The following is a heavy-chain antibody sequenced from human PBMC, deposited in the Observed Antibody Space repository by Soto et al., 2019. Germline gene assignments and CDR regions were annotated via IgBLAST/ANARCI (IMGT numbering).Heavy chain of an antibody. J-gene: IGHJ3*02. CDR1: GYTFTNYD. CDR3: ARGEGMAARHDGYDI. CDR2: ISTSTGNT. D-gene: IGHD6-6*01. V-gene: IGHV1-18*04. Sequence: QVRLVQSGTEVKKPGASVKVSCKASGYTFTNYDVTWVRQAPGQGLEWMGWISTSTGNTNYAQKLRGRVTMTTDTSASTAYMELRSLRSDDTAVYYCARGEGMAARHDGYDIWGQGTMVTVSS.